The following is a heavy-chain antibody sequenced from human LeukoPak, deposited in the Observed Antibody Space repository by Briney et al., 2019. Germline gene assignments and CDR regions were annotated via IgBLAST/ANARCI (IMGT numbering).Heavy chain of an antibody. CDR2: IYTSGST. J-gene: IGHJ4*02. Sequence: SETLSLTCTVSGGSISSGSYYWSWIRQPAGKGLEWIGRIYTSGSTNYNPSLKSRVTISLDTSKNQFSLKLGSVTATDTAVYYCAREFDYVWGSYRYFDHWGQGTLVTVSS. CDR3: AREFDYVWGSYRYFDH. D-gene: IGHD3-16*02. CDR1: GGSISSGSYY. V-gene: IGHV4-61*02.